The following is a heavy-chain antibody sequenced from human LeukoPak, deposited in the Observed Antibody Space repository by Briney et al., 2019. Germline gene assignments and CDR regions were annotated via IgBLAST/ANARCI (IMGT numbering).Heavy chain of an antibody. J-gene: IGHJ5*02. CDR1: GGTLSSYG. Sequence: SVKVSCKASGGTLSSYGITWVRQAPGQGLEWMGGVIPILATSNYAEKFQGRVTITADESTSTAYMELSILRSEDTAVYYCARVTPDYSRWFDPWGQGTLVTVSS. V-gene: IGHV1-69*13. D-gene: IGHD2-15*01. CDR3: ARVTPDYSRWFDP. CDR2: VIPILATS.